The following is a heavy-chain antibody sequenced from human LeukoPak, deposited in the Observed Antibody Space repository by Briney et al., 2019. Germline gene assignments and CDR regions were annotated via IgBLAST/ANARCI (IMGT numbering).Heavy chain of an antibody. CDR2: ISSSSSTI. Sequence: GGSLRLSCAASGFTFSSYSMNWVRQAPGKGLEWVSYISSSSSTIYYADSVKGRFTISRDNAKNSLYLQVNSLRAEDTAVYYCARTSIAVAGNFDYWGQGTLVTVSS. J-gene: IGHJ4*02. CDR3: ARTSIAVAGNFDY. CDR1: GFTFSSYS. D-gene: IGHD6-19*01. V-gene: IGHV3-48*04.